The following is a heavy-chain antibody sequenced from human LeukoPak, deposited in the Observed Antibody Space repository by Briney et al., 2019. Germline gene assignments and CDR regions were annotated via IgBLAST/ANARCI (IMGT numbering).Heavy chain of an antibody. J-gene: IGHJ5*02. CDR3: AKVDSSSSRGSFDP. CDR2: ISSSSSYI. D-gene: IGHD6-6*01. Sequence: GGSLRLSCAASGFTFSSYSMNWVRQAPGKGLEWVSSISSSSSYIYYADSVKGRFTISRDNSKNTLYLQMNSLRAEDTAVYYCAKVDSSSSRGSFDPWGQGTLVTVSS. CDR1: GFTFSSYS. V-gene: IGHV3-21*01.